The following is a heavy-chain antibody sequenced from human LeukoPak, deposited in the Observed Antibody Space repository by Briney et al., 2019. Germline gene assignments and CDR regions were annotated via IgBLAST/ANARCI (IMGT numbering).Heavy chain of an antibody. CDR3: ARDPDVRGPTDAFDI. Sequence: GGSLRLSCAASGFTFSSYAMSGVRQAPGKGLEWVSGISGSGTSTYYADSVKGRFTISRANAKNSLYLQMNSLRAEDTAVYYCARDPDVRGPTDAFDIWGQGTMVTVSS. CDR1: GFTFSSYA. D-gene: IGHD3-10*02. V-gene: IGHV3-23*01. CDR2: ISGSGTST. J-gene: IGHJ3*02.